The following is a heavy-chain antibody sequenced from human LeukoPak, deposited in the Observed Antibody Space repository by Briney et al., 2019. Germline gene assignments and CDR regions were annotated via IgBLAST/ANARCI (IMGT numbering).Heavy chain of an antibody. V-gene: IGHV3-48*03. CDR2: ISTNGVNI. CDR3: AKSSPPPLRY. CDR1: GFTFSSYE. Sequence: GSLRLSCAASGFTFSSYEMNWVRQAPGKGLEWLSYISTNGVNIHYADSVKGRFTISRDNSKNTLYLQMNSLRAEDTAVYYCAKSSPPPLRYWGQGTLVTVSS. J-gene: IGHJ4*02.